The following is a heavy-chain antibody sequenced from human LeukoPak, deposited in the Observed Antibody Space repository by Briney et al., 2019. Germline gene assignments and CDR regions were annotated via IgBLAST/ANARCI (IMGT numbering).Heavy chain of an antibody. J-gene: IGHJ4*02. CDR3: AKFPARGGYNSDFDY. D-gene: IGHD5-24*01. CDR1: GFTFSSYA. Sequence: GGPLRLSCAASGFTFSSYAMSWVRQAPGKGLEWVSAISGSGGSTYYADSVEGRFTISRDNSKNTLYLQMNSLRAEDTAVYYCAKFPARGGYNSDFDYWGQGTLVTVSS. V-gene: IGHV3-23*01. CDR2: ISGSGGST.